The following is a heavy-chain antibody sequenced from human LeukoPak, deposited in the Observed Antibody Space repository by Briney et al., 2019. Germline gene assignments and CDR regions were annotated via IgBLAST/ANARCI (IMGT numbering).Heavy chain of an antibody. V-gene: IGHV3-7*01. D-gene: IGHD5-18*01. CDR2: IKQDGSET. CDR1: GFTFTTYW. CDR3: ARGGSGYSYGKIDS. J-gene: IGHJ4*02. Sequence: GGSLRLSCAASGFTFTTYWMSWVRQAPGKGLEWVANIKQDGSETYCVDSVKGRFTISRDNAKNSLYLQMNSLRDEDTAVYYCARGGSGYSYGKIDSWGQGILVTVSS.